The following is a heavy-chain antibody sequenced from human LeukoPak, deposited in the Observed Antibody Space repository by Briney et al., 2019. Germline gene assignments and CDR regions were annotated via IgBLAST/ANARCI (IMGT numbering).Heavy chain of an antibody. CDR1: GGSISSYY. CDR2: IYYSGST. J-gene: IGHJ3*02. V-gene: IGHV4-59*01. Sequence: SETLSLTCTVSGGSISSYYGSWIRHPPGKGLEWIGYIYYSGSTNYNPSLKSRVTISVDTSKNQFSLKLSSVTAADTAVYYCARDPRWQGVGDDFDIWGQGTMVTVSS. D-gene: IGHD2-15*01. CDR3: ARDPRWQGVGDDFDI.